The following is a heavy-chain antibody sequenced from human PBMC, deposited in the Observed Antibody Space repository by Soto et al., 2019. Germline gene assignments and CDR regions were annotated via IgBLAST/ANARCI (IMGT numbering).Heavy chain of an antibody. D-gene: IGHD3-3*01. CDR2: ISAYNGNT. CDR3: GRKNSKLFPSISSSIRFFGVAPGAFDI. J-gene: IGHJ3*02. V-gene: IGHV1-18*01. Sequence: ASVKVSCNASGYTVTSYGISGVRQAPGQGLEWMGWISAYNGNTNYAQKLQGIFTMTTDTSPSTAYMELRSLRSDDTAVDYCGRKNSKLFPSISSSIRFFGVAPGAFDIWRHGTMVTVSS. CDR1: GYTVTSYG.